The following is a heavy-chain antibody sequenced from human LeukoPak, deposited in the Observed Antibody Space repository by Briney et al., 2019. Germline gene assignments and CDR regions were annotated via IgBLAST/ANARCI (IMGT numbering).Heavy chain of an antibody. Sequence: GASVKVSCKASGYTFTGYYMHWVRQAPGQGLEWMGWINPNSGGTNYAQKFQGRVTMTRDTSINTAYMDLRRLTSDDTAIYYCTTRGGDTLMRTEAFDYWGLGTLVTVSS. CDR3: TTRGGDTLMRTEAFDY. D-gene: IGHD3-16*01. CDR1: GYTFTGYY. J-gene: IGHJ4*02. CDR2: INPNSGGT. V-gene: IGHV1-2*02.